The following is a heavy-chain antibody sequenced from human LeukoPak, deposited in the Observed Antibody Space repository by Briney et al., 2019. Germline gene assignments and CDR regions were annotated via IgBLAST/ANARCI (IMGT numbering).Heavy chain of an antibody. V-gene: IGHV1-2*02. CDR3: ARDCGDYYYYGMDV. J-gene: IGHJ6*02. CDR1: GSTFTGYY. D-gene: IGHD4-17*01. CDR2: INPNSGGT. Sequence: ASVKVSCKASGSTFTGYYMHWVRQAPGQGLEWMGWINPNSGGTNYAQKFQGRVTMTRDTSISTAYMELSRLRSDDTAVYYCARDCGDYYYYGMDVWGQGTTVTVSS.